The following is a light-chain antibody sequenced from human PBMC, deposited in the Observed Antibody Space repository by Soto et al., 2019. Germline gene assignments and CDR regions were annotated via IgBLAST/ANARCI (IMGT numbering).Light chain of an antibody. J-gene: IGKJ1*01. CDR2: AAS. Sequence: DIQMTRSPSSLSASXXDRVXITSPESQSISSYLNWYQQKPGKAPKXXIYAASSLQSGVPSRFSGSGSGTDFTLTISSLQPEDFATYYCQQSYSTPQTFGQGTKVDIK. CDR3: QQSYSTPQT. CDR1: QSISSY. V-gene: IGKV1-39*01.